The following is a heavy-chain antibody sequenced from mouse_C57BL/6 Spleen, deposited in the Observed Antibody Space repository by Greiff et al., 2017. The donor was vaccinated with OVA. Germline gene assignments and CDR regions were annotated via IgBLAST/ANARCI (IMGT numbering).Heavy chain of an antibody. J-gene: IGHJ2*01. Sequence: QVQLKQPGAELVKPGASVKLSCKASGYTFTSYWMHWVKQRPGQGLEWIGMIHPNSGSTNYNEKFKSKATLTVDKSSSTAYMQLSSLTSEDSAAYYCARREITINYVDYWGQGTTLTVSS. V-gene: IGHV1-64*01. CDR2: IHPNSGST. CDR3: ARREITINYVDY. CDR1: GYTFTSYW. D-gene: IGHD1-1*02.